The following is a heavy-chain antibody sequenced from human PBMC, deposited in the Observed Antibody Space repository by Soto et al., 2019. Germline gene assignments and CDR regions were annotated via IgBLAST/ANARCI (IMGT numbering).Heavy chain of an antibody. CDR2: IYYSGST. CDR1: SGSISIPGFY. Sequence: SETLSLTCTVSSGSISIPGFYWSWIRQLPGKGLEWIGYIYYSGSTSYNPSLKSRVIISVDTSKNQFSLTLSSVTAADTAVYYCARESNWNWFSPWGQGTLVTVSS. V-gene: IGHV4-31*03. J-gene: IGHJ5*02. CDR3: ARESNWNWFSP.